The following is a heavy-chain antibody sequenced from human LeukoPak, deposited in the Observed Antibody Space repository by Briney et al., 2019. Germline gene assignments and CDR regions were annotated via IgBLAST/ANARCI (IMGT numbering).Heavy chain of an antibody. D-gene: IGHD3-9*01. V-gene: IGHV4-34*01. CDR3: TRGNILSGYCFDF. CDR1: GGSISGYY. Sequence: SETLSLTCAVYGGSISGYYWSWIRQPPGKGLEWGGEIHYTGATSYNPSLKSRATISIETSKNQVSLKLSSVTAADTAVYYCTRGNILSGYCFDFWGQGALVTVSS. J-gene: IGHJ4*02. CDR2: IHYTGAT.